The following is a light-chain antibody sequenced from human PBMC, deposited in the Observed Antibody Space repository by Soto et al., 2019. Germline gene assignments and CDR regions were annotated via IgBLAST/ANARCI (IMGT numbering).Light chain of an antibody. CDR1: SSDVGSYNL. V-gene: IGLV2-23*01. Sequence: QSFLTQPASVSGSPGQSITISCSGTSSDVGSYNLVSWYQQHPGKAPKLMIYEGSKRPSGVSNRFSGSKSGTTASLTISGLQAEDEADYHCCSYAGSRTPLYVFGTGTKVTVL. CDR2: EGS. J-gene: IGLJ1*01. CDR3: CSYAGSRTPLYV.